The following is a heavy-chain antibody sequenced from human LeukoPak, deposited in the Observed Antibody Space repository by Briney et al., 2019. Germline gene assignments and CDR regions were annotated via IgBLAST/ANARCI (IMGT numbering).Heavy chain of an antibody. CDR1: GGSISSSSYY. CDR2: IYYSGST. CDR3: ARLTSYGSGSYSFDY. V-gene: IGHV4-39*01. D-gene: IGHD3-10*01. J-gene: IGHJ4*02. Sequence: SETLSLTCTVPGGSISSSSYYWGWIRQPPGKGLEWIGSIYYSGSTYYNPSLKSRVTISVDTSKNQFSLKLSSVTDADTAVYYCARLTSYGSGSYSFDYWGQGTLVTVSS.